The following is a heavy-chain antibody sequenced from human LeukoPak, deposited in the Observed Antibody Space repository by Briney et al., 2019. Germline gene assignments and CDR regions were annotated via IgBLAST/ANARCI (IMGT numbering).Heavy chain of an antibody. D-gene: IGHD5-18*01. CDR3: AREVQLWFAGPHRYFDY. Sequence: SETLSLTCTVSGGSISSGSYYWSWIRQPAGKGLEWIGRIYTSGSTNYNPSLKSRVTISEDTSKNQFSLKLSSVTAADTAVYYCAREVQLWFAGPHRYFDYWGQGTLVTVSS. CDR1: GGSISSGSYY. V-gene: IGHV4-61*02. CDR2: IYTSGST. J-gene: IGHJ4*02.